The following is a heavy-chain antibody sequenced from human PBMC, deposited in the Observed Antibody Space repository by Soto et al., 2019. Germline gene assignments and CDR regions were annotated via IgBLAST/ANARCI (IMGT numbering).Heavy chain of an antibody. D-gene: IGHD1-1*01. J-gene: IGHJ5*02. CDR1: GYTFTSYY. CDR2: INPSGGST. CDR3: SRGYPPRDQLGNLPGAS. Sequence: QVQLVQSGAEVMQPGASVKVSCKASGYTFTSYYIQWVRQAPGQGLEWMGIINPSGGSTNYAQKFQVRVTMTTDTSTITVHMELSSLRSEDTAIYYCSRGYPPRDQLGNLPGASWGQGTLVTVSS. V-gene: IGHV1-46*03.